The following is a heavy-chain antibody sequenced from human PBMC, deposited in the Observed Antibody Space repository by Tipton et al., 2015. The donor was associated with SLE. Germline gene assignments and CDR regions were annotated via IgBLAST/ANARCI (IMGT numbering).Heavy chain of an antibody. CDR1: GGSISSYY. CDR2: IYTSGST. D-gene: IGHD6-13*01. V-gene: IGHV4-4*07. Sequence: TLSLTCTVSGGSISSYYWNWIRQPPGKGLEWIGRIYTSGSTNYNPSLKSRVTISVDTSKNQFSLKLSSVTAADTAVYYCARGDSSWYYSQAFDIWGQGTLVTVSS. J-gene: IGHJ4*02. CDR3: ARGDSSWYYSQAFDI.